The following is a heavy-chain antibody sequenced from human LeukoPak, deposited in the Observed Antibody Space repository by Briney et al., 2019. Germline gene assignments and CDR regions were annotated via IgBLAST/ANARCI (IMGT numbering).Heavy chain of an antibody. CDR1: GGTFISYA. J-gene: IGHJ6*02. CDR3: ARARADLVYGMDV. V-gene: IGHV1-69*13. Sequence: GASVKVSCKASGGTFISYAISWVRQAPGRGLEWMGGIIPIFGTANYAQKFQGRVTITADESTSTAYMELSSLRSEDTAVYYCARARADLVYGMDVWGQGTTVTVSS. CDR2: IIPIFGTA.